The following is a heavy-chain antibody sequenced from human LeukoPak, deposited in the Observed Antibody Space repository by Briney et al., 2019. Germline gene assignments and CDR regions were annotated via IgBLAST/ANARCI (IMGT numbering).Heavy chain of an antibody. Sequence: GSLRLSCAASGFTVSSNYMSWVRQAPGKGLEWVSVIYSGGSTYYADSVKGRFTISRDNSKNTLYLQMNSLRAEDTAVYYCARGQGATVPQVGKNWFDPWGQGTRVTVSS. J-gene: IGHJ5*02. CDR3: ARGQGATVPQVGKNWFDP. V-gene: IGHV3-66*01. CDR1: GFTVSSNY. D-gene: IGHD1-26*01. CDR2: IYSGGST.